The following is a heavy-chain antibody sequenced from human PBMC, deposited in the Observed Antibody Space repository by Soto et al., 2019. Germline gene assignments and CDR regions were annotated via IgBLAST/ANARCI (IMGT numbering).Heavy chain of an antibody. J-gene: IGHJ1*01. CDR1: GFTFSSYG. CDR2: ISHDGSNK. Sequence: VQLVESGGGVVQPGRSLRLSCAASGFTFSSYGMHWVRQAPGKGLEWVAVISHDGSNKYYADSVKGRFTISRDNSKNTLYLQMNSLRAEDTAVYHCAKQYFQHWGQGTLVTVST. V-gene: IGHV3-30*18. CDR3: AKQYFQH.